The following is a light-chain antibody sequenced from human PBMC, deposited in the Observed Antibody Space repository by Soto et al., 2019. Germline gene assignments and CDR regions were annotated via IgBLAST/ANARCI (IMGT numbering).Light chain of an antibody. Sequence: EIVMTQSASTLSASPGERATLSWGASQSVSSTVAWYQQKPGQAPRLLIYGASTRATGIPARFSGSGYGTEFNLTISSLQPEDFAVYYCQQYNDWPTTFGQGTKVDIK. CDR2: GAS. J-gene: IGKJ1*01. V-gene: IGKV3-15*01. CDR1: QSVSST. CDR3: QQYNDWPTT.